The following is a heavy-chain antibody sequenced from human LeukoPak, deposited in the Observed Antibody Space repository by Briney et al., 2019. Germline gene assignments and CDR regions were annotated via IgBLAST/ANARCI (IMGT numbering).Heavy chain of an antibody. V-gene: IGHV1-2*02. D-gene: IGHD6-19*01. Sequence: ASVKVSCKASGYTFTDYYIHWVRQAPGQGLEWMGWISPNSGGANYAQKFQGRVTMTRDTSISTAYMELSRLTSDDTAVYYCARDRMSVAGTHHSDYWGQGTLVTVSS. CDR2: ISPNSGGA. CDR1: GYTFTDYY. J-gene: IGHJ4*02. CDR3: ARDRMSVAGTHHSDY.